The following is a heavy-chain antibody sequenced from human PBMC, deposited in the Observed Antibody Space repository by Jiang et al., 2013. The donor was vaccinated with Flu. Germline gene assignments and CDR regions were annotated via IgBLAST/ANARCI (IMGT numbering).Heavy chain of an antibody. CDR1: GYTFTSYA. CDR2: INAGNGNT. J-gene: IGHJ4*02. Sequence: SGAEVKKPGASVKVSCKASGYTFTSYAMHWVRQAPGQRLEWMGWINAGNGNTKYSQKFQGRVTITRDTSASTAYMELSSLRSEDTAVYYCARYEYRSGWDHPFDYWGQGTLVTVSS. D-gene: IGHD6-19*01. V-gene: IGHV1-3*01. CDR3: ARYEYRSGWDHPFDY.